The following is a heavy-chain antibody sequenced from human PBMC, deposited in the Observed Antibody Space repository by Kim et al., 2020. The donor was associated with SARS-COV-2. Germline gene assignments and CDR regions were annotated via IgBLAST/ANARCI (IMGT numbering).Heavy chain of an antibody. V-gene: IGHV3-33*01. CDR2: IWYDGSNK. CDR1: GFTFSSYG. CDR3: ARDRDGYNLSLWYFDL. D-gene: IGHD5-12*01. Sequence: GGSLRLSCAASGFTFSSYGMHWVRQAPGKGLEWVAVIWYDGSNKYYADSVKGRFTISRDNSKNTLYLQMNSLRAEDTAVYYWARDRDGYNLSLWYFDLWGRGTLVTVSS. J-gene: IGHJ2*01.